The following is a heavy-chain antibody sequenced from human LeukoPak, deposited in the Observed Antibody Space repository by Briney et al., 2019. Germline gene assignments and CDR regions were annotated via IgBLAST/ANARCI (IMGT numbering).Heavy chain of an antibody. Sequence: GGSLRLSCAASGFIFSSCAMSWVRQAPGKGLEWVSAISGSGGSTYYADSVKGRSTISRDNSKDTLYLQMNSLRAEDTAVYYCAKDPRGDCSGGSCHYLHYWGQGTLVTVSS. V-gene: IGHV3-23*01. D-gene: IGHD2-15*01. J-gene: IGHJ4*02. CDR2: ISGSGGST. CDR3: AKDPRGDCSGGSCHYLHY. CDR1: GFIFSSCA.